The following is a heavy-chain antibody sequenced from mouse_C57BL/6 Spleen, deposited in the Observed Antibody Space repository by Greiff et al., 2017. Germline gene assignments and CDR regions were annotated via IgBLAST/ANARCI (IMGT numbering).Heavy chain of an antibody. CDR2: NFYSGIT. Sequence: EVQLQQSGPSLVRPSQTLSLTCTVTGFSINSDCYWIWIRPFPGNKLEYIGYNFYSGITYYNPSLESRTYITRDTSKNQFSLQLSSVTTEDTATYYCARALSSYDWYFDVWGTGTTVTVSS. D-gene: IGHD1-1*01. J-gene: IGHJ1*03. CDR1: GFSINSDCY. CDR3: ARALSSYDWYFDV. V-gene: IGHV3-3*01.